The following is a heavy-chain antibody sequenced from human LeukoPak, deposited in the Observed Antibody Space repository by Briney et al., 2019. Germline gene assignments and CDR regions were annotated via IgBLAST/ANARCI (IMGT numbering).Heavy chain of an antibody. CDR1: GFTLNNYA. J-gene: IGHJ6*03. CDR3: ARDYDRYYMDV. D-gene: IGHD3-3*01. Sequence: PWGSLRLSCAASGFTLNNYAMSWVRQAPGKGLEWVSATSSSDAGTYHADSVRGRFTISRDNSKNTLYLQMNSLRAEDTAVYYCARDYDRYYMDVWGKGTTVTVSS. CDR2: TSSSDAGT. V-gene: IGHV3-23*01.